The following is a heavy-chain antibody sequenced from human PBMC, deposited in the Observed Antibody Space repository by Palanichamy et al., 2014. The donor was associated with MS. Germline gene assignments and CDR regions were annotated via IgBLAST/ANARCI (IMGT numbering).Heavy chain of an antibody. CDR2: ITGKTGHT. CDR1: GFTFSAVA. CDR3: VRDRRFPDDVFDL. J-gene: IGHJ3*01. V-gene: IGHV3-23*01. D-gene: IGHD2/OR15-2a*01. Sequence: EVQLLESGGDLIQPGGSLRLPCAASGFTFSAVAMSWVRQAPGKGLEWVSAITGKTGHTYYAEFVKGRFTISRDNSRNTLYLQMNDLRAEDTALYHCVRDRRFPDDVFDLWGLGTMVTVSS.